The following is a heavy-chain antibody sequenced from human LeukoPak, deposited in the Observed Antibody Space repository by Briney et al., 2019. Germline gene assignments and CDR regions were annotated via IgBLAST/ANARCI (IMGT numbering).Heavy chain of an antibody. Sequence: SETLSLTCTVSGGSISSYYWSWIRQPPGKGLEWIGEINHSGSTNYNPSLKSRVTISVDTSKNQFSLKLSSVTAADTAVYYCARGGNSSGYYYIDYWGQGTLVTVSS. CDR2: INHSGST. J-gene: IGHJ4*02. V-gene: IGHV4-34*01. CDR1: GGSISSYY. D-gene: IGHD3-22*01. CDR3: ARGGNSSGYYYIDY.